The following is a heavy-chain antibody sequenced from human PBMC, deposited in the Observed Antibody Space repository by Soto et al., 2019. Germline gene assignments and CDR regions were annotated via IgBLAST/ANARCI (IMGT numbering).Heavy chain of an antibody. CDR3: AGFPNLVPAAISDWFDP. CDR2: ISAYNGNT. V-gene: IGHV1-18*04. CDR1: GYTFTSYG. J-gene: IGHJ5*02. D-gene: IGHD2-2*01. Sequence: ASVKVSCKASGYTFTSYGISWVRQAPGQGLEWMGWISAYNGNTNYAQKLQGRVTMTTDTSTSTAYMELRSLRSDDTAVYYCAGFPNLVPAAISDWFDPWGQGTPVTVSS.